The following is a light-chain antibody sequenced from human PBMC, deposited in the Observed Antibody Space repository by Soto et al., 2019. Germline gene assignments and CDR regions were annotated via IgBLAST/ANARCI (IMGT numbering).Light chain of an antibody. CDR1: QSLSGY. CDR3: QQYGSSPWT. CDR2: TTS. J-gene: IGKJ1*01. V-gene: IGKV3-20*01. Sequence: DIVLTQSPGTLSLSPGERASLSCRASQSLSGYLAWYQQRPGQAPRLLIYTTSNRATDIPDRFSGSGSGTDCTLTISRLALEDCAVYYCQQYGSSPWTFCQGTKVEIK.